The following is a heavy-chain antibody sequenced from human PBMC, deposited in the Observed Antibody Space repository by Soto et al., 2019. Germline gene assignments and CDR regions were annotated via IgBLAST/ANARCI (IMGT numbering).Heavy chain of an antibody. J-gene: IGHJ6*02. V-gene: IGHV1-18*04. D-gene: IGHD3-3*01. Sequence: ASVGVSRMPSEYSLASCGISCVRQAHGPGLDLMGWISAYNGNTNYAQKLQGRVTMTTDTATSTAYMELRSLRSDDTAVYYCAREGDFWSGYYGSYYYGMDGWGQGITVTGSS. CDR3: AREGDFWSGYYGSYYYGMDG. CDR1: EYSLASCG. CDR2: ISAYNGNT.